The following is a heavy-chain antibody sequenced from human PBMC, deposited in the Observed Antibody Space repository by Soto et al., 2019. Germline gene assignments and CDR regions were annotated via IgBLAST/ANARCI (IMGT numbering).Heavy chain of an antibody. V-gene: IGHV4-39*01. CDR3: ARGYYDRSGYYPPGD. Sequence: QLQLQESGPGLVKPSETLSLTCTVSGGSISSTSYYWGWIRQPPGKGLDWIGTIYYSGGTYYNPSLESRVTLSVDTSNNQFSLRLTSVTAADTAVYYCARGYYDRSGYYPPGDWGQGTLVTVSS. CDR2: IYYSGGT. D-gene: IGHD3-22*01. J-gene: IGHJ4*02. CDR1: GGSISSTSYY.